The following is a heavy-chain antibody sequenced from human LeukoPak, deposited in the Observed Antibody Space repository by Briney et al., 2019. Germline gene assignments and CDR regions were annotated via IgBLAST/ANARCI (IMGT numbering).Heavy chain of an antibody. CDR2: INHSGST. J-gene: IGHJ1*01. V-gene: IGHV4-34*01. CDR1: GGSFSGYY. D-gene: IGHD6-13*01. CDR3: ARAGYSSSWYGGN. Sequence: SETLSLTCAVYGGSFSGYYWSWIRQPPGKGLEWIGEINHSGSTNYNPSLKSRVTISVDTSKNQFSLKLSSVTAADTAVYYCARAGYSSSWYGGNWGQGTLVTASS.